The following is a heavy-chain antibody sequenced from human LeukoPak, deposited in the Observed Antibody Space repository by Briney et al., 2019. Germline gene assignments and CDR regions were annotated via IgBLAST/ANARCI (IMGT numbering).Heavy chain of an antibody. CDR1: GYSISSGYY. Sequence: PSETLSLTCSVSGYSISSGYYWGWIRQPPGKGLEWIGSIYHSGSTYYNPSLKSRVTISVDTSKNQFSLKLSSVTAADTAVYYCARSIADYDFWSGYYRSHYMDVWGKGTTVTVSS. D-gene: IGHD3-3*01. CDR3: ARSIADYDFWSGYYRSHYMDV. CDR2: IYHSGST. V-gene: IGHV4-38-2*01. J-gene: IGHJ6*03.